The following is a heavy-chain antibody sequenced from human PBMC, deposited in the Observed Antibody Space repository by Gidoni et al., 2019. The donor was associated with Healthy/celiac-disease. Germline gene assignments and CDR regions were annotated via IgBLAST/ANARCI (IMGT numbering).Heavy chain of an antibody. V-gene: IGHV4-30-2*01. CDR3: ARDVRDSSGYYGVLDY. CDR2: IYHSGST. CDR1: GGSISRGGYA. J-gene: IGHJ4*02. D-gene: IGHD3-22*01. Sequence: QLQLQESGPGLVKPSQTLSLTCAVSGGSISRGGYAWSGTRQPPGKGLEWIGYIYHSGSTYYNPSLKRRVTISVDRSKNQFSLKLSSVTTAATAVYYCARDVRDSSGYYGVLDYWGQGTLVTVSS.